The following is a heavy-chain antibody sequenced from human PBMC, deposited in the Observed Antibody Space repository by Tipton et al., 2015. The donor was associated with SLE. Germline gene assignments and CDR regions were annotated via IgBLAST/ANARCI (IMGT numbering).Heavy chain of an antibody. V-gene: IGHV3-9*01. J-gene: IGHJ6*02. CDR2: ISWGSSKI. CDR3: AKDRITGTTMYYYGRDV. D-gene: IGHD1-14*01. Sequence: SLRLSCAASGFTFDDYTMHWVRQVPGRGLEWVSSISWGSSKIDYADSVKGRFTISRDNAKNSLFLQMNTLRPEDTAVYYCAKDRITGTTMYYYGRDVWGQGTTVSVSS. CDR1: GFTFDDYT.